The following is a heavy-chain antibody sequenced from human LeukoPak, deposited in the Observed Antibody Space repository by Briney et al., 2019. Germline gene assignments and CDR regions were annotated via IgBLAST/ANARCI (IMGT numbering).Heavy chain of an antibody. Sequence: SETLSLTCGVSGGSFSWHYWTWLRQTPGKGLEWMGEINHGGVTNYNPSLKSRVSISIDTSTNEISLNMSSVTAADTGIYYCARGRNWQTFYHYYMDVWGKGATVTVS. J-gene: IGHJ6*03. CDR2: INHGGVT. CDR3: ARGRNWQTFYHYYMDV. CDR1: GGSFSWHY. D-gene: IGHD1-14*01. V-gene: IGHV4-34*01.